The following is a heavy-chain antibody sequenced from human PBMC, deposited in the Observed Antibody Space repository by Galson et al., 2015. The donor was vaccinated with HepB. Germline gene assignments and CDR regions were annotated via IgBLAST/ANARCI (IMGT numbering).Heavy chain of an antibody. D-gene: IGHD4-17*01. CDR1: GFTFSSYS. CDR2: ISSSSSYI. J-gene: IGHJ3*02. CDR3: ARDGVTTLAFDI. V-gene: IGHV3-21*01. Sequence: LRLSCAASGFTFSSYSMNWVRQAPGKGLEWVSSISSSSSYIYYADSVKGRFTISRDNAKNSLYLQMNSLRAEDTAVYYCARDGVTTLAFDIWGQGTMVTVSS.